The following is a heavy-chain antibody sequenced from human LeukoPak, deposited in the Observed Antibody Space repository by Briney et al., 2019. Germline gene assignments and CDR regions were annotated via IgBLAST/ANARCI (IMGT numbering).Heavy chain of an antibody. CDR2: ISYDGSNK. V-gene: IGHV3-30*04. CDR3: ARAESGYGLFDY. CDR1: GFTFSSYA. J-gene: IGHJ4*02. D-gene: IGHD5-12*01. Sequence: PGGSLRLSCAASGFTFSSYAMHWVRQAPGKGLEWVAVISYDGSNKYYADSVKGRLTISRDNSKNTLYLQMNSLRAEDTAVYYCARAESGYGLFDYWGQGTLVTVSS.